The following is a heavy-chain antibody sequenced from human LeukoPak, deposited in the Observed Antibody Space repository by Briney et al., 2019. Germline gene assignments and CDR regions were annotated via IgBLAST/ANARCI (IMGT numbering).Heavy chain of an antibody. CDR1: GGSISSGSYY. Sequence: SETLSLTCTVSGGSISSGSYYGSWIRQPAGKGLEWIGRIYTSGSTNYNPSLKRRVTISVDTSNNQFSLKLSSVTAADTAVYYCARVAAVAGTGNWFDPWGQGTLVTVSS. D-gene: IGHD6-19*01. CDR2: IYTSGST. V-gene: IGHV4-61*02. CDR3: ARVAAVAGTGNWFDP. J-gene: IGHJ5*02.